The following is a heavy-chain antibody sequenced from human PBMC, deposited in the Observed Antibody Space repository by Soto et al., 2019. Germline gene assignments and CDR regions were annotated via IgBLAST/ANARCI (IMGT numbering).Heavy chain of an antibody. CDR3: ARDRHYYYGMDV. Sequence: VQLVQSGAEVRKPGSSVKVSCKASGGTFSRNSISLVRQAPGKGLEWVANIKQDGSEKYYVDSVKGRFTISRDNAKNSLYLQMNSLRAEDTAVYYCARDRHYYYGMDVWGQGTTVTVSS. CDR1: GGTFSRNS. V-gene: IGHV3-7*01. CDR2: IKQDGSEK. J-gene: IGHJ6*02.